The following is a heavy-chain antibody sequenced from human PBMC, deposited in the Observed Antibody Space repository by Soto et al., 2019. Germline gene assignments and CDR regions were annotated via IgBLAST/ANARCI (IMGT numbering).Heavy chain of an antibody. D-gene: IGHD4-17*01. CDR3: AKDGFSSTTVTTQERNYYYYMDV. J-gene: IGHJ6*03. CDR1: GFTFSSYA. Sequence: GGSLRLSCAASGFTFSSYAMSWVRQAPGKGLEWVSAMTGSGVSTYYADSVKGRFTISRDNSKNTLYLQMNSLRAEETAVYYCAKDGFSSTTVTTQERNYYYYMDVWGKGTTVAVSS. CDR2: MTGSGVST. V-gene: IGHV3-23*01.